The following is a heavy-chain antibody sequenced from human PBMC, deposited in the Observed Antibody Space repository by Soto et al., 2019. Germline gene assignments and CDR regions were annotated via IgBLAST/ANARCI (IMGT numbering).Heavy chain of an antibody. Sequence: SETMSLTCTVSGGSISSGGYYWSWIRQHPGKGLEWVGYSYYTGSSYYNPSLKSRVTISVDASKNQLSLRLASVTAADTAVYYCARDLRGYSRYDYLDYWGQGIPVTVSS. CDR2: SYYTGSS. J-gene: IGHJ4*02. V-gene: IGHV4-31*03. CDR3: ARDLRGYSRYDYLDY. D-gene: IGHD5-12*01. CDR1: GGSISSGGYY.